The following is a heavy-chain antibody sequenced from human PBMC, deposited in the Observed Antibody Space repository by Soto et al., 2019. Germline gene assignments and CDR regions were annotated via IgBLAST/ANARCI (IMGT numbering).Heavy chain of an antibody. CDR2: ISSSSSTI. CDR1: GFTFSSYS. V-gene: IGHV3-48*02. Sequence: GGSLRLSCAASGFTFSSYSMNWVRQAPGKGLEWVSYISSSSSTIYYADSVKGRFTISRDNAKNSLYLQMNSLRDEDTAVYYCARDSPSYATSGYKDYWGQGTLVTVSS. J-gene: IGHJ4*02. D-gene: IGHD3-22*01. CDR3: ARDSPSYATSGYKDY.